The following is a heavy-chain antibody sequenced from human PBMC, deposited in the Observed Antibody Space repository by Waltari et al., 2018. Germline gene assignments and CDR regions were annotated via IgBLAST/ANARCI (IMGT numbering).Heavy chain of an antibody. Sequence: EVQLVESGGGLVQPGGSLRLSCAASGFTFSSYSMNWVRQAPGKGLEWVSNSGSSSRTLYYEDSVKGRFTISRDNAKTSLYLQMNSLRAEETAVYYWARDLAVAGWDRWFDPWGQGTLVTVSS. CDR2: SGSSSRTL. CDR1: GFTFSSYS. D-gene: IGHD6-19*01. CDR3: ARDLAVAGWDRWFDP. V-gene: IGHV3-48*01. J-gene: IGHJ5*02.